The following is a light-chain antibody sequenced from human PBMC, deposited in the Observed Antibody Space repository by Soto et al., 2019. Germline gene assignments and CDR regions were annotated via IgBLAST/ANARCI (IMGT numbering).Light chain of an antibody. CDR2: GAS. Sequence: DIQMTQSPSSLSASVGDRVTITCRASQDISNFLAWYQQKPGKVPKLLIYGASTLQSGVPSRFSGSQSGTDFTLTTSSLQPEDVATYYCQKYNSAPWTFGQGTKVEIK. CDR3: QKYNSAPWT. J-gene: IGKJ1*01. V-gene: IGKV1-27*01. CDR1: QDISNF.